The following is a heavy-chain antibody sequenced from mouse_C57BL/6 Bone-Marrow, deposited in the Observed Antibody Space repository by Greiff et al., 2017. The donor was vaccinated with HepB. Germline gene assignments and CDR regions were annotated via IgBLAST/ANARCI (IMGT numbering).Heavy chain of an antibody. V-gene: IGHV1-82*01. Sequence: VQLVESGPELVKPGASVKISCKASGYAFSSSWMNWVKQRPGKGLEWIGRIYPGDGDTNYNGKFKGKATLTADKSSSTAYMQLSSLTSEDSAVYFCARSLGLLDYWGQGTTLTVSS. CDR1: GYAFSSSW. CDR2: IYPGDGDT. D-gene: IGHD6-5*01. CDR3: ARSLGLLDY. J-gene: IGHJ2*01.